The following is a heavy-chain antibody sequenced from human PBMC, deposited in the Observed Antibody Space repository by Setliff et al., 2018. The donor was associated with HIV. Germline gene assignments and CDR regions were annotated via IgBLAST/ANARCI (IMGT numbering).Heavy chain of an antibody. CDR1: GYTLTEVS. CDR2: INVGNGDT. CDR3: ARGALLAAFDFDH. Sequence: GASVKVSCKISGYTLTEVSMHWVRQAPGHSLEWMGWINVGNGDTKYSQELQGRITITRDTSANTAYMELSSLRSDDTAVYFCARGALLAAFDFDHWGHGTQVTVSS. J-gene: IGHJ4*03. D-gene: IGHD3-10*01. V-gene: IGHV1-3*01.